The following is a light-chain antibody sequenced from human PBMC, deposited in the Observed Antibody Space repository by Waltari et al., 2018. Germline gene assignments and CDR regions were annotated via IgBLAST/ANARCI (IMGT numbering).Light chain of an antibody. Sequence: QSALTQPASVSGSPGQPITISCTGTSSDVGGYNYVPWFHQHPGKAPKLMIYDVTNRPAGVSNRFSGSKSGDTASLTISGLQAEDEADYYCFSYTSSSTWVFGGGTKLTVL. CDR2: DVT. V-gene: IGLV2-14*03. J-gene: IGLJ3*02. CDR3: FSYTSSSTWV. CDR1: SSDVGGYNY.